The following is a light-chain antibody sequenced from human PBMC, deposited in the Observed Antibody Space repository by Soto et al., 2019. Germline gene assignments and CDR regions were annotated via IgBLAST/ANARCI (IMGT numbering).Light chain of an antibody. CDR2: GAS. Sequence: QLTQSPSSLSASVGDRVTITCRSSQGISSNLARYQQKPGRAPKLLIFGASTLQSGVPSRFSGSGSGTDFTLTISSLQPEDFATYFCQKLNAYPPWTFGQGTKVDI. CDR1: QGISSN. V-gene: IGKV1-9*01. CDR3: QKLNAYPPWT. J-gene: IGKJ1*01.